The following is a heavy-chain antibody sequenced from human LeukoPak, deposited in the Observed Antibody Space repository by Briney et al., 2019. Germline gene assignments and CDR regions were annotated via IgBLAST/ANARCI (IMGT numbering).Heavy chain of an antibody. CDR1: GFTFSSYW. J-gene: IGHJ3*02. D-gene: IGHD3-22*01. CDR3: ASQDSNNAFEI. Sequence: PGGSLRLSCAASGFTFSSYWLAWVRQAPGKGLEWVANIKKDGSEKIYGDSVKGRLTISRDNAKSSLFLQMNSLRPEDTAVYYCASQDSNNAFEIWGQGTKVTVSS. CDR2: IKKDGSEK. V-gene: IGHV3-7*01.